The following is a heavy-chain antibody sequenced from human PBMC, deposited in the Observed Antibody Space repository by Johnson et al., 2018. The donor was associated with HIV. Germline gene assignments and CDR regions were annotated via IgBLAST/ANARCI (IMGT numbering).Heavy chain of an antibody. V-gene: IGHV3-30*02. J-gene: IGHJ3*02. CDR1: GLTFSGSG. D-gene: IGHD1-26*01. CDR2: TRYDGSNK. Sequence: QVQLMESGGGMVQPGGSLRLSCAASGLTFSGSGMHWVRQAPGKGLEWVAFTRYDGSNKYYADSVKGRFTISRDNSKNTLYLQMNGLRSEDTAVYYCARVEWELGAFDIWGQGTMVTVSS. CDR3: ARVEWELGAFDI.